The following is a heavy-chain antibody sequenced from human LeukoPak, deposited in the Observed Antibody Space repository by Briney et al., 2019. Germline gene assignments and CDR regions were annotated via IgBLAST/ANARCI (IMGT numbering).Heavy chain of an antibody. V-gene: IGHV4-34*01. J-gene: IGHJ5*02. CDR3: AREKDYGDSRGLDP. CDR2: INQSGST. D-gene: IGHD4-17*01. CDR1: GGSFSGYY. Sequence: PSETLSLTCAVYGGSFSGYYWSWIRQPPGKGLEWIGEINQSGSTNYNPSLKSRVTISVDTSKNQFSLKLSSVTAADTAVYYCAREKDYGDSRGLDPWGQGTLVTVSS.